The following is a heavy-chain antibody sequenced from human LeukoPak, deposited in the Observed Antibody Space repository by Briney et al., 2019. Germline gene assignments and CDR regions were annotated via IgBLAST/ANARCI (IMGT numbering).Heavy chain of an antibody. D-gene: IGHD4-17*01. J-gene: IGHJ4*02. Sequence: GGSLRLSCAASGFTVSSTSIIWVRQAPGKGLECVSYIRGERSTEYAEYVKGRFNIYRDDSKNTVYLQMNSLRVEDTSVYYCARRRGGYGDGDFDYWGQGTLVTVSS. V-gene: IGHV3-66*04. CDR1: GFTVSSTS. CDR2: IRGERST. CDR3: ARRRGGYGDGDFDY.